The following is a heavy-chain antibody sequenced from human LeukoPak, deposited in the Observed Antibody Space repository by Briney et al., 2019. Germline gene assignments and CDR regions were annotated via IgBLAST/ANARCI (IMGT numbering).Heavy chain of an antibody. Sequence: ASVKVSCKASGYTFTTYAIHWVRQAPGQRLEWMGWITADNGNTKYSQDFQGRVTITMDRSASTAYVELSSLRSEDTAVYYCARSETDVYCSGGNCGSYYFDYWGQGTLVTVSS. CDR2: ITADNGNT. D-gene: IGHD2-15*01. J-gene: IGHJ4*02. CDR3: ARSETDVYCSGGNCGSYYFDY. V-gene: IGHV1-3*03. CDR1: GYTFTTYA.